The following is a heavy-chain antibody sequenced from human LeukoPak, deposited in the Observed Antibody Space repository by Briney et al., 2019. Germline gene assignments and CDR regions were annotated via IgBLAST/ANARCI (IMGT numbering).Heavy chain of an antibody. CDR3: ARVGGATVTTDYYYYGMDV. CDR1: GYTFTGYY. CDR2: INPNSGGT. Sequence: ASVKVSCKASGYTFTGYYMHWVQQAPGQGLEWMGWINPNSGGTNYAQKFQGRVTMTRDTSISTAYMELSRLRSDDTAVYYCARVGGATVTTDYYYYGMDVWGQGTTVTVSS. V-gene: IGHV1-2*02. J-gene: IGHJ6*02. D-gene: IGHD4-17*01.